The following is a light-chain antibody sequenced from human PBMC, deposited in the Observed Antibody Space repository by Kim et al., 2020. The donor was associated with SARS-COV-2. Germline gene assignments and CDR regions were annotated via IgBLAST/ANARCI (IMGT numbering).Light chain of an antibody. J-gene: IGKJ1*01. CDR2: GAS. Sequence: SPGERATHSCRASQSVSINLAWYQQKPGQAPRLLIYGASTRATGIPARFSGSGSGTEFTLTISSLQSEDFAVYYCQQYNNWSRTFGQGTKVDIK. V-gene: IGKV3-15*01. CDR3: QQYNNWSRT. CDR1: QSVSIN.